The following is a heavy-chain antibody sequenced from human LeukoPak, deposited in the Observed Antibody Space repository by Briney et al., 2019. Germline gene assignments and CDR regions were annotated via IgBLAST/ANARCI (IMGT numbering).Heavy chain of an antibody. Sequence: SETLSLTCTVSGGSISSYYWSWIRQPPGKGLEWIGYIYYSGSTNYDPSLKSRVTISVDTSKNQFSLKLSSVTAADTAVYYCARDVSDALDIWGQGTMVTVSS. D-gene: IGHD5/OR15-5a*01. CDR3: ARDVSDALDI. CDR2: IYYSGST. J-gene: IGHJ3*02. CDR1: GGSISSYY. V-gene: IGHV4-59*01.